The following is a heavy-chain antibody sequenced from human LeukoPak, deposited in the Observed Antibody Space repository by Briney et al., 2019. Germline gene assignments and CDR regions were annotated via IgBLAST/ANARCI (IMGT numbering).Heavy chain of an antibody. D-gene: IGHD3-10*01. V-gene: IGHV4-59*01. J-gene: IGHJ4*01. Sequence: SETLSFTCSVSGGSISSNCWSWIRQPPGKGLEWIGYIYYSGSTNYNPSLKSRVTISVDTSKNQFSLKLSSVTAADTAVYYCARDVYLGITMDWGHGTLVTVSS. CDR3: ARDVYLGITMD. CDR2: IYYSGST. CDR1: GGSISSNC.